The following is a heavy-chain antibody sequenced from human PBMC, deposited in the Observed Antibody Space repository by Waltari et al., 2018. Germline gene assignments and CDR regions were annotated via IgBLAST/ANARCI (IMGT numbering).Heavy chain of an antibody. CDR2: INQDGRDK. CDR1: GFTFKNYW. J-gene: IGHJ4*02. V-gene: IGHV3-7*01. Sequence: EVHLVQSGGGLIQPGGSLRLSGGVSGFTFKNYWMTWVRQAPGKGREWVAKINQDGRDKNYVDSVEGRFTISRDNAQNSVYLQMNSLRAEDTAVYYCARDVPNGYFDYWGSGTLVTVSS. CDR3: ARDVPNGYFDY. D-gene: IGHD1-1*01.